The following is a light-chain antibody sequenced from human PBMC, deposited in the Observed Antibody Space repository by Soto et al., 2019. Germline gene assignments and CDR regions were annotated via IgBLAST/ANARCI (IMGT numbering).Light chain of an antibody. V-gene: IGLV2-14*01. J-gene: IGLJ1*01. CDR3: SSYTSSSTLGGV. Sequence: QSALTQPASVSGSPGQSITISCTGTSSDVGGYNYVSWYQQHPGKAPQLMIYDVSNRPSGVSNRFSGSKSGNTASLTISGPQAEDEADYYCSSYTSSSTLGGVFGTGTKVTVL. CDR1: SSDVGGYNY. CDR2: DVS.